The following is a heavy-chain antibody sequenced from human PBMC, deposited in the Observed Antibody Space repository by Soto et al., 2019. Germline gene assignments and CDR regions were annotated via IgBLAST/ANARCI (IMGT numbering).Heavy chain of an antibody. CDR2: ISYDGSNK. Sequence: QVQLVESGGGVVQPGRSLRISCAASGFTFSSYAMHWVRQAPGKGLEWVAVISYDGSNKYYADSVKGRFTISRDNSKNTLYLQMNSLRADDTAVYYCARNRNDFWSGYYTGCMDVWGQGTTVTVSS. CDR1: GFTFSSYA. V-gene: IGHV3-30-3*01. D-gene: IGHD3-3*01. J-gene: IGHJ6*02. CDR3: ARNRNDFWSGYYTGCMDV.